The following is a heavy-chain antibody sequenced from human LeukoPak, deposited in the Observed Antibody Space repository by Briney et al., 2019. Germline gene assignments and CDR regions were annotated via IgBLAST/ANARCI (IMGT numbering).Heavy chain of an antibody. CDR3: ARPITMIVVVIPRVPFDY. CDR1: GYTFTVYY. V-gene: IGHV1-2*02. J-gene: IGHJ4*02. Sequence: GASVTLSFKASGYTFTVYYMHWVRQAPGQGLEWMGWINPNSGGTNYSQKSQGRVTMTRDTSISTAYMELSRLRSDDTAVYYCARPITMIVVVIPRVPFDYWGQGTLVTVSS. CDR2: INPNSGGT. D-gene: IGHD3-22*01.